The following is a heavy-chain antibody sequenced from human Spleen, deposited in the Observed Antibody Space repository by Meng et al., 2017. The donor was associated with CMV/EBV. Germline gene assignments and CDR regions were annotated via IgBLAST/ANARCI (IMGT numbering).Heavy chain of an antibody. CDR1: GYKFDTYW. Sequence: GESLKISCRGSGYKFDTYWIGWVRQKPGKGLEWMGIIYPGDSATTYSPSFQGQVTMSADKSISVAYLQWSSLEASDSAMYYCARLGDGYNENYYYGMDVWGQGTTVTVSS. CDR3: ARLGDGYNENYYYGMDV. D-gene: IGHD5-24*01. V-gene: IGHV5-51*01. J-gene: IGHJ6*02. CDR2: IYPGDSAT.